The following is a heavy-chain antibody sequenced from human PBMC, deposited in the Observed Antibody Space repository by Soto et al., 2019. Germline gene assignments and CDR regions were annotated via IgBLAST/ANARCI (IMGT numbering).Heavy chain of an antibody. CDR1: GYIFTYYY. CDR3: SREPDRAYWFDP. CDR2: AYPHAATT. V-gene: IGHV1-46*03. J-gene: IGHJ5*02. Sequence: QAQLVQSGAEVRAPGASVKVSCKASGYIFTYYYIHWVRQAPGQGLEYLGGAYPHAATTYIAQKFQERSTMTTDRTTSTVDMELTSMTPEDTAIEYCSREPDRAYWFDPWGQGTLVTVSS.